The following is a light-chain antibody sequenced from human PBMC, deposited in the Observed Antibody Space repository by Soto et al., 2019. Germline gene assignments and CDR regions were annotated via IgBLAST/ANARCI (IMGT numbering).Light chain of an antibody. Sequence: EIVLTQSPGTLSLSPGERATLSCTASQSVNSNFFAWYQHQPGQAPRLLMYGVSSRATGIPDRFSGSGTGTDFTLTISRLEPEDFAVYYCQQYGSSPLTFGGGTKVEIK. CDR2: GVS. CDR1: QSVNSNF. J-gene: IGKJ4*01. V-gene: IGKV3-20*01. CDR3: QQYGSSPLT.